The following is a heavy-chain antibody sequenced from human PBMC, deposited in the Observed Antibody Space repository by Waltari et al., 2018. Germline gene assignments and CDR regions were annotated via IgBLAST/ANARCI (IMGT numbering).Heavy chain of an antibody. J-gene: IGHJ6*03. CDR3: AREASGPHYYYYMDV. CDR2: ISTRGSTI. CDR1: GFTFSSFE. V-gene: IGHV3-48*03. Sequence: EVQLVESGGGLVQPGGSLGLSCAASGFTFSSFEMTWVRQAPGKGLEWVSFISTRGSTIDYSDSVKGRFTMSRDNAKNSLFLQMNSLRAEDTAVYYCAREASGPHYYYYMDVWGKGTTVTVSS. D-gene: IGHD6-25*01.